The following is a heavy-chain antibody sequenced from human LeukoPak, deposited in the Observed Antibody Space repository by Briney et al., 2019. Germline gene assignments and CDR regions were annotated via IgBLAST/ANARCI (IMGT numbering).Heavy chain of an antibody. V-gene: IGHV3-7*01. CDR1: GFAFSTYW. CDR2: ILQDGSEK. CDR3: FAPFDY. Sequence: RGGSLRLSCAASGFAFSTYWMSWVRQAPGKGLEWVANILQDGSEKYDVDSVKGRFTISRDNAKKSLFLQMNSLRVEDTAVYYCFAPFDYWGQVTPVTVSS. J-gene: IGHJ4*02.